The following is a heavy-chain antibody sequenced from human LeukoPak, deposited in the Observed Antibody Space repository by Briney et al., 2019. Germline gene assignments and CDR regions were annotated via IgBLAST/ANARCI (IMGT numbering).Heavy chain of an antibody. CDR1: GFPFSKYR. Sequence: GGSLRLSGAASGFPFSKYRMLRLRQAPGKGLESVSRINTDGTVTTYADSVKGRFTVSRDNADNTMFLQMNSVRDEDTAVYYCATKQWLAPPPDSWGQGTPVTVSS. D-gene: IGHD6-19*01. CDR3: ATKQWLAPPPDS. J-gene: IGHJ4*02. CDR2: INTDGTVT. V-gene: IGHV3-74*01.